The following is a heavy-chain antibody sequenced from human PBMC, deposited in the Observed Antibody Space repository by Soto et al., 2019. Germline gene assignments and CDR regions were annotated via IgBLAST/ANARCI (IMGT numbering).Heavy chain of an antibody. V-gene: IGHV2-70*01. CDR3: ARMVWIAARPALWYFDY. CDR1: GFSLSTSGMC. CDR2: IDWDDDK. D-gene: IGHD6-6*01. J-gene: IGHJ4*02. Sequence: SGPTLVNPTQTLTLTCTFSGFSLSTSGMCVSWIRQPPGKALEWLALIDWDDDKYYSTSLKTRLTISKDTSKNQVVLTMTNMDPVDTATYYCARMVWIAARPALWYFDYWGQGTLVIVSS.